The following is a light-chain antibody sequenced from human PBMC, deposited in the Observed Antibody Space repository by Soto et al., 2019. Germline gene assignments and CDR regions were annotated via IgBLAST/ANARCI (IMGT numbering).Light chain of an antibody. CDR2: EGS. Sequence: SVLPKPASGYGFPGQWITISKTRTSSDVGSYNLVSWYQQHPGKAPKLMIYEGSKRPSGVSNRFSGSKSGNTASLTISGLQAEDEADYYCCSYAGSSTLVFGTGTKVTVL. J-gene: IGLJ1*01. CDR1: SSDVGSYNL. V-gene: IGLV2-23*01. CDR3: CSYAGSSTLV.